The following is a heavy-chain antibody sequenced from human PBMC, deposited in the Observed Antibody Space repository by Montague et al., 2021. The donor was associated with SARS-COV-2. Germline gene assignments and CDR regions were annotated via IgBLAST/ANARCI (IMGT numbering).Heavy chain of an antibody. J-gene: IGHJ4*02. CDR1: GFTFTNYA. D-gene: IGHD3/OR15-3a*01. Sequence: SLRLYCEASGFTFTNYAMHWVRQAPGKGLEWVAVVSSDGYNKFYADSVKGRFTISRDNSKNTLFLQMNSLGPEDTAVYYCASLPWTLAKAWSYWGQGALVTVSS. CDR3: ASLPWTLAKAWSY. V-gene: IGHV3-30*04. CDR2: VSSDGYNK.